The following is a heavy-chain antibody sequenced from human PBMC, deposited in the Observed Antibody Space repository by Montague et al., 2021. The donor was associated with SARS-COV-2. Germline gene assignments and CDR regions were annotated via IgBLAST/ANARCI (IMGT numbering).Heavy chain of an antibody. J-gene: IGHJ6*02. D-gene: IGHD3-10*01. V-gene: IGHV6-1*01. CDR2: TYYRSKWYN. Sequence: CAISGDSVSSSRAAWNWLRQSPSRGLEWLGRTYYRSKWYNDYAVSVQRRITINPDTSKNQFSLQLNSVTTEDTAVYYCARGIWFGELLTGYYYYAMDVWGQGTTVTVSS. CDR3: ARGIWFGELLTGYYYYAMDV. CDR1: GDSVSSSRAA.